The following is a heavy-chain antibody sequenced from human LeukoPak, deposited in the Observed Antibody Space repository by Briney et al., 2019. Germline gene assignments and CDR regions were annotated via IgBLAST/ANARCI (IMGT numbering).Heavy chain of an antibody. CDR3: VRACLRTTPFYFDY. CDR1: GFTFSDHY. J-gene: IGHJ4*02. CDR2: IRNKVNSYTT. Sequence: GGSLRLSCAASGFTFSDHYMDWVRQAPGKGLEWVGRIRNKVNSYTTEYAASVKGRFTLSRDDSKSSLYLQMNNLQTEDTAVHYCVRACLRTTPFYFDYWGQGALVIVSS. V-gene: IGHV3-72*01. D-gene: IGHD1-7*01.